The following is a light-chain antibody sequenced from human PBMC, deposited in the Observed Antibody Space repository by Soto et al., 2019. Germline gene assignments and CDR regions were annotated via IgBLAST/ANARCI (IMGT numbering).Light chain of an antibody. CDR2: LEGSGNY. J-gene: IGLJ1*01. CDR1: SGHSYYI. V-gene: IGLV4-60*02. Sequence: QLVLTQSSSASASLGSSVKLTCTLSSGHSYYIIAWHQQQPGKAPRYLMKLEGSGNYNKGIGVPDRFSGSSSGADRYLTISNLQFEYDADYYCETLDINIRVFGTGTKLTVL. CDR3: ETLDINIRV.